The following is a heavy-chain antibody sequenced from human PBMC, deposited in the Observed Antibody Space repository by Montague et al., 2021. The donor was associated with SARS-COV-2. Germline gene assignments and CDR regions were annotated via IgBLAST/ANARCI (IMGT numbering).Heavy chain of an antibody. J-gene: IGHJ4*02. CDR2: IYYSGST. V-gene: IGHV4-39*01. Sequence: SETLSLTCTVSGGSISSSNYYWGWIRQPPGKGLEWIGTIYYSGSTYYNPSLKSRVTISVDTSKNQFSLKLSSVTAADTAVYYCARQGGDIVVVIAIRGPYYCDYWGQGTLVTVSS. CDR1: GGSISSSNYY. D-gene: IGHD2-21*01. CDR3: ARQGGDIVVVIAIRGPYYCDY.